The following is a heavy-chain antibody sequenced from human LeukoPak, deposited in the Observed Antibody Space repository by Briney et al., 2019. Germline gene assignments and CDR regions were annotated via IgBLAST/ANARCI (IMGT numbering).Heavy chain of an antibody. CDR1: GYTFTSYG. V-gene: IGHV1-18*01. CDR3: ARDRPYYYDSSGYYCDY. Sequence: ASVRVSCKASGYTFTSYGISWVRQAPGQGLEWMGWISAYNGNTNYAQKLQGRVTMTTDTSTSTAYMELRSLRSDDTAVYYCARDRPYYYDSSGYYCDYWGQGTLVTVSS. D-gene: IGHD3-22*01. J-gene: IGHJ4*02. CDR2: ISAYNGNT.